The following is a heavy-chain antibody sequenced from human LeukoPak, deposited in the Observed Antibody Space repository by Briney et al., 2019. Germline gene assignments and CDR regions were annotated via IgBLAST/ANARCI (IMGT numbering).Heavy chain of an antibody. J-gene: IGHJ4*02. CDR1: GGSISSYY. Sequence: SETLSLTCTVSGGSISSYYWSWIRQPPGKGLEWIGYIYYSGSTNYNPSLKSRVTISVDTSKNQFSLKLSSVTAADTAVYYCAREGLPYYFDYWGQGTPVTVSS. CDR2: IYYSGST. D-gene: IGHD5-12*01. CDR3: AREGLPYYFDY. V-gene: IGHV4-59*01.